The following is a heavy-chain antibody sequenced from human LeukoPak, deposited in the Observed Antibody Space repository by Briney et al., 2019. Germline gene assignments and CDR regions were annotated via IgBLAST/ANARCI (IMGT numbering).Heavy chain of an antibody. Sequence: GGSLRLSCGASGFTFNNYAMRWVRQARGKGREWVSALSARGGTTYYADSVKGQFTISRDNSATTLSLHLNSLRVENTAVYYCAKEPREYCSISACANWFESWGQGTLVTVSS. D-gene: IGHD2-2*01. J-gene: IGHJ5*01. CDR1: GFTFNNYA. V-gene: IGHV3-23*01. CDR3: AKEPREYCSISACANWFES. CDR2: LSARGGTT.